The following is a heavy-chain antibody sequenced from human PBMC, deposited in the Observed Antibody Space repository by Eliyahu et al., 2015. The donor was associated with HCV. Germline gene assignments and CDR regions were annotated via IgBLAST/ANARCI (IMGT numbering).Heavy chain of an antibody. D-gene: IGHD3-22*01. Sequence: EVQLVESGGDLVQPGRSLXLSCVASGFTFXDYAMHWVRQAPGKGLXXXPGXSWNGGSIGYADXVKXRFTISRDNAKNSLYLEMNSLRAEDTALYYCAKDYNPYYYDSSAFPDYWGQGTLVTVSS. CDR2: XSWNGGSI. J-gene: IGHJ4*02. CDR1: GFTFXDYA. CDR3: AKDYNPYYYDSSAFPDY. V-gene: IGHV3-9*01.